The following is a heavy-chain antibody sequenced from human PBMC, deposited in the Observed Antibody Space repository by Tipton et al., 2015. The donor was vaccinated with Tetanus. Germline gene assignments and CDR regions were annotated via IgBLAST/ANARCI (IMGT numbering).Heavy chain of an antibody. V-gene: IGHV3-48*02. D-gene: IGHD1-26*01. CDR3: ARDQDSGEWPLPQYYFDY. Sequence: SLRLSCAASGFTFSSYGMNWVRQAPGKGLEWVSYISSSSSTIYYADSVKGRFTISRDNAKNSLYLQMNSLRDEDTAVYYCARDQDSGEWPLPQYYFDYWGQGTLVTVSS. J-gene: IGHJ4*02. CDR1: GFTFSSYG. CDR2: ISSSSSTI.